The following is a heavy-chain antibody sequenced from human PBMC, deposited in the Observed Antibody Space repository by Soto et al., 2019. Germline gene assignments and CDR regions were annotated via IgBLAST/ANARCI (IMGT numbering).Heavy chain of an antibody. V-gene: IGHV3-15*01. J-gene: IGHJ6*02. D-gene: IGHD3-3*01. CDR1: GFTFSNAW. CDR2: IKSKTDGGTT. Sequence: VGSLRLSCAASGFTFSNAWMSWVRQAPGKGLEWVGHIKSKTDGGTTDYAAPVKGRFTISRDDSKNTLYLQMNSLRAEDTAVYFCAKASITIPLYGMDVWGQGTTVTVSS. CDR3: AKASITIPLYGMDV.